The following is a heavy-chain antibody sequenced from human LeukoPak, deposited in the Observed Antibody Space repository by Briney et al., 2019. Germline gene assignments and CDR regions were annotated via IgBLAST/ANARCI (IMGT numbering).Heavy chain of an antibody. CDR1: GGSISSGDYY. J-gene: IGHJ4*02. V-gene: IGHV4-30-4*08. CDR3: ARGGSSRFPFLDY. D-gene: IGHD6-13*01. CDR2: IYYSGST. Sequence: PSETLSLTCTVSGGSISSGDYYWSWIRQPPGKGLEWIGYIYYSGSTYYNPSINRRVTISVDTSKNQFSLKLSSVTAADTAVYYCARGGSSRFPFLDYWGQGTLVTVS.